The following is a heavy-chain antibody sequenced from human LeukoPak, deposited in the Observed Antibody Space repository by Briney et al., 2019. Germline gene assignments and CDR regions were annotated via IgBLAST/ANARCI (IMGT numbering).Heavy chain of an antibody. D-gene: IGHD3-9*01. CDR2: IGGSGSGYST. CDR3: AKDPLNYDILTAISPFDY. J-gene: IGHJ4*02. Sequence: GGSLRLSCAASGFTFSIYAMSWVRQAPGKGLEWVSSIGGSGSGYSTYYADSVKGRFTISRDNSKNTLYLQMNSLRAEDTAVYYCAKDPLNYDILTAISPFDYWGQGTLVTVSS. V-gene: IGHV3-23*01. CDR1: GFTFSIYA.